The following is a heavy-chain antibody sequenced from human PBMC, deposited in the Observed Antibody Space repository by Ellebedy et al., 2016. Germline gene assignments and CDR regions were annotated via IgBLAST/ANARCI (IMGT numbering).Heavy chain of an antibody. CDR2: IYPGDSDT. J-gene: IGHJ5*02. D-gene: IGHD2-15*01. CDR1: GYSFTSYW. CDR3: ATSDCSGGSCETYNWFDP. V-gene: IGHV5-51*01. Sequence: GESLKISCKGSGYSFTSYWIGWVRQMPGKGLEWMGIIYPGDSDTRYSPSFQGQVTISADKSISTAYLQWSSLKASDTAMYYCATSDCSGGSCETYNWFDPWGQGTLVTVSS.